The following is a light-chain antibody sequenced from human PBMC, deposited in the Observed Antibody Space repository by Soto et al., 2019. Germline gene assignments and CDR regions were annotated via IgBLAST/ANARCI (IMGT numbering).Light chain of an antibody. CDR1: SSNIGAGYN. CDR2: GNS. Sequence: QSVLTQPPSVSGAPGQRVTISCTGSSSNIGAGYNVHWYQQLPGAAPKLLIYGNSNRPSGVPDRFSGSKSGTSASLAITGLQAEDEAEYYGQSYDSSLSGFYVFGTGTKLTVL. CDR3: QSYDSSLSGFYV. V-gene: IGLV1-40*01. J-gene: IGLJ1*01.